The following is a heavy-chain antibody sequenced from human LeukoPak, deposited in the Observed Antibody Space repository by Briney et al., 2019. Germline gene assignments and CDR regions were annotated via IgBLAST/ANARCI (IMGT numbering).Heavy chain of an antibody. D-gene: IGHD5-18*01. J-gene: IGHJ6*02. CDR3: AKTPRIQLWLHGMDV. CDR1: GFTFSSYG. V-gene: IGHV3-30*18. Sequence: GGSLRPSCAASGFTFSSYGMHWVRQAPGKGLEWVAVISYDGSNKYYADSVKGRFTISRDNSKNTLYLQMNSLRAEDTAVYYCAKTPRIQLWLHGMDVWGQGTTVTVSS. CDR2: ISYDGSNK.